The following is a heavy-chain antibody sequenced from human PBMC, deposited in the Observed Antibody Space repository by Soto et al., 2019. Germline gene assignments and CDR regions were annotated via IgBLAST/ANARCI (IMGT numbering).Heavy chain of an antibody. J-gene: IGHJ5*02. Sequence: QITLKESGPTLVKPTQTLRLTCTFSGFSLTTHGVGVAWIRQPPGKALECLALIYWDDDKRYSPSLQSRLSITKDTSKNQVVLTMTNVDPVDTATYYCAHIPNYYQYDWFDPWGQGTLVSVSS. CDR2: IYWDDDK. D-gene: IGHD3-16*01. CDR3: AHIPNYYQYDWFDP. CDR1: GFSLTTHGVG. V-gene: IGHV2-5*02.